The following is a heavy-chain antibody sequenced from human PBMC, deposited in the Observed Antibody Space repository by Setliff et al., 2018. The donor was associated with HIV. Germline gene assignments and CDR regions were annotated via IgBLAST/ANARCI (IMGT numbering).Heavy chain of an antibody. CDR1: GFTFNNYA. CDR3: ARRSGSSSLKGVHYYYYYYMDV. V-gene: IGHV3-21*06. J-gene: IGHJ6*03. CDR2: ISIRGGYI. D-gene: IGHD6-13*01. Sequence: GESLTISCAASGFTFNNYAMNWVRQAPGKGLQWVASISIRGGYIYYADSVKGRFTISRDNTRNSVYLQMDSLRVDDTAVFYCARRSGSSSLKGVHYYYYYYMDVWGKGTTVTVSS.